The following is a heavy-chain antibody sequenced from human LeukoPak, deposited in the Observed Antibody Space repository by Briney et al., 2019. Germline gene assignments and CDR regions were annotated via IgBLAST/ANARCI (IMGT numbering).Heavy chain of an antibody. Sequence: QSGGSLRLSCAASGFTFSSYEMNWVRQAPGKGLELVSYISSSGSTIYYADSVKGRFTISRDNAKNSLYLQMNSLRAEDTAVYYCAREPGQDSSGYYYFDYWGQGTLVTVSS. CDR2: ISSSGSTI. CDR3: AREPGQDSSGYYYFDY. V-gene: IGHV3-48*03. CDR1: GFTFSSYE. D-gene: IGHD3-22*01. J-gene: IGHJ4*02.